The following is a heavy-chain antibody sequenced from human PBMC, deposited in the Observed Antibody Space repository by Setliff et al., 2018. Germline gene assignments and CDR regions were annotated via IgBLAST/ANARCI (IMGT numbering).Heavy chain of an antibody. J-gene: IGHJ4*02. Sequence: GESLRLSCAASGFTFNMYGMHWVRQAPGKGLEWVAFTXXXXXXKXYADSVKGXXTISRDNSKNTLYLQMSSLRAEDSAIYYCAKDAYDSSGYGGHYFDYWGQGALVTVSS. D-gene: IGHD3-22*01. CDR3: AKDAYDSSGYGGHYFDY. CDR1: GFTFNMYG. V-gene: IGHV3-30*02. CDR2: TXXXXXXK.